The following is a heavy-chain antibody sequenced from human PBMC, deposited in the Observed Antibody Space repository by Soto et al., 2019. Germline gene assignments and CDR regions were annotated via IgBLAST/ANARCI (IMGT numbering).Heavy chain of an antibody. D-gene: IGHD6-13*01. V-gene: IGHV3-33*01. CDR3: ARRGGEAAALNRHYYYYYMDV. CDR2: IWYDGSNK. J-gene: IGHJ6*03. CDR1: GFTFSSYG. Sequence: GGSLRLSCAASGFTFSSYGMHWVRQAPGKGLEWVAVIWYDGSNKYYADSVKGRFTISRDNSKNTLYLQMNSLRAEDTAVYYCARRGGEAAALNRHYYYYYMDVWGKGTTVTVSS.